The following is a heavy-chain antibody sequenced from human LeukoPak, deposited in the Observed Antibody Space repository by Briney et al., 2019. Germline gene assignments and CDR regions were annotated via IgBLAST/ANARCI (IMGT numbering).Heavy chain of an antibody. CDR2: INHSGST. J-gene: IGHJ4*02. CDR1: GGSFSGDY. CDR3: ARGRPIFGVVTPLDY. V-gene: IGHV4-34*01. D-gene: IGHD3-3*01. Sequence: SETLSLTCAVYGGSFSGDYWSWIRQPPRKGLEWVWEINHSGSTNYNRYLKSRVTISVDTSKNQFSLKLSSVTAADTAVYYCARGRPIFGVVTPLDYWGQGTLVRVSS.